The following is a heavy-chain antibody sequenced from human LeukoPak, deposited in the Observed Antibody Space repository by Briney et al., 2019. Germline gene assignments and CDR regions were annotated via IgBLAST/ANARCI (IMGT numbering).Heavy chain of an antibody. CDR1: GFTFSESW. Sequence: GGSLRLSCVVSGFTFSESWMSWVRQAPGKGLGWVASLNLDGSDKYYVDSVKGRFTISRDNAKNSLYLQMDSLRVEDTAVYYCAKGKGYPDYWGQGTLVTVSS. D-gene: IGHD1-1*01. CDR2: LNLDGSDK. CDR3: AKGKGYPDY. J-gene: IGHJ4*02. V-gene: IGHV3-7*03.